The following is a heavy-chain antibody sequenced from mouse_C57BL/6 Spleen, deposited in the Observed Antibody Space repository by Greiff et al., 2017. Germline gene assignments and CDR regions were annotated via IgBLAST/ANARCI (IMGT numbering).Heavy chain of an antibody. Sequence: LQESGAELVKPGASVKISCKASGYAFSSYWMNWVKQRPGKGLEWIGQIYPGDGDTNYNGKFKGKATLTADKSSSTAYMQLSSLTSEDSAVYFCARGGYDYDEDYWGQGTTLTVSS. J-gene: IGHJ2*01. CDR2: IYPGDGDT. V-gene: IGHV1-80*01. D-gene: IGHD2-4*01. CDR1: GYAFSSYW. CDR3: ARGGYDYDEDY.